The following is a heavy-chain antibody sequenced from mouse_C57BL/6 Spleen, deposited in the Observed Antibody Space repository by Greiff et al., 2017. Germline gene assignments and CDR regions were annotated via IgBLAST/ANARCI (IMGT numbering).Heavy chain of an antibody. CDR2: IYPGSGNT. CDR3: ARDGAYYSNPSYAMDY. J-gene: IGHJ4*01. CDR1: GYTFTDYY. D-gene: IGHD2-5*01. V-gene: IGHV1-76*01. Sequence: VQLQQSGAELVRPGASVKLSCKASGYTFTDYYINWVKQRPGQGLEWIARIYPGSGNTYYNEKFKGKATLTAEKSSSTAYMQLSSLTSEDSAVYFWARDGAYYSNPSYAMDYWGQGTSVTVSS.